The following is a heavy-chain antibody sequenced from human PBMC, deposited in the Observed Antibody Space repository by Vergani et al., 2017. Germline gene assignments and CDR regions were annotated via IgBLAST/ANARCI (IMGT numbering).Heavy chain of an antibody. Sequence: QVQLVQSGAEVKKPGSSVKVSCKASGGTFSSYAISWVRQAPGQGLEWMGGIIPIFGTVNYAPKFQGRVTITADESTSTAYMELSSLRSEDTAVYYCARYIRGSEGYCSGGSCYPPFNWFDPWGQGTLVTVSS. CDR1: GGTFSSYA. CDR2: IIPIFGTV. J-gene: IGHJ5*02. D-gene: IGHD2-15*01. V-gene: IGHV1-69*12. CDR3: ARYIRGSEGYCSGGSCYPPFNWFDP.